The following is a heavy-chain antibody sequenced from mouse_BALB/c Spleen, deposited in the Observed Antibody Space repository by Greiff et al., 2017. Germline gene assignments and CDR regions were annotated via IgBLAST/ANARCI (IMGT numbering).Heavy chain of an antibody. V-gene: IGHV3-2*02. CDR1: GYSINSDYA. CDR2: ISYSGST. CDR3: ARGKGV. J-gene: IGHJ1*01. Sequence: VQLKESGPGLVKPSQSLSLTCTVTGYSINSDYAWNWIRQFPGNKLEWMGYISYSGSTSYNPSLKSRISITRDTSKNQFFLQLNSVTTEDTATYYCARGKGVWGAGTTVTVSS.